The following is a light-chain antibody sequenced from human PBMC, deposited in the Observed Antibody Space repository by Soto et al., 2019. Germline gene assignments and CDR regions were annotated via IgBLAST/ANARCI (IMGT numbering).Light chain of an antibody. CDR2: DAS. J-gene: IGKJ4*01. CDR1: QDISNY. V-gene: IGKV1-33*01. CDR3: QQYDNPPLT. Sequence: DIQMTQSPSSLSASVGDRVTITCHASQDISNYLNWYQQKPGKAPKLLIYDASNLETGVPSRFSGSGSGTDFTFTISSLQPEDIATYYCQQYDNPPLTCGGGTKVEIK.